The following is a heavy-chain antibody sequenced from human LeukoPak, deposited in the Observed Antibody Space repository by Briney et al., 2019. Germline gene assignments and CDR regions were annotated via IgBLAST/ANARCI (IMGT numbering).Heavy chain of an antibody. V-gene: IGHV4-30-2*01. CDR3: ARLGYDSSGYLVGIDY. J-gene: IGHJ4*02. CDR2: IYHSGST. CDR1: GGSVSSGTYY. D-gene: IGHD3-22*01. Sequence: PSETLSLTCTVSGGSVSSGTYYWSWIRQPPGKGLEWIGYIYHSGSTYYNPSLKGRVTISVDRSKNQFSLKLSSVTAADTAVYYCARLGYDSSGYLVGIDYWGQGTLVTVSS.